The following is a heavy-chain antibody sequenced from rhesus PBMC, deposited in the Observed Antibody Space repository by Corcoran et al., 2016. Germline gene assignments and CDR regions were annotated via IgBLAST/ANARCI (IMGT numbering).Heavy chain of an antibody. V-gene: IGHV4S9*01. Sequence: QVRLQESGPGLVKSSETLSLTCAVSGGSMSESSFWNWIRQPPGKGLEWIGNIYANSVTTYPPSLKSRVPISKDTSNNQFFLKVTSVTAADTAVYYCASPFERGRFEVWGAGILVTVSS. J-gene: IGHJ5-1*01. D-gene: IGHD3-34*01. CDR2: IYANSVTT. CDR3: ASPFERGRFEV. CDR1: GGSMSESSF.